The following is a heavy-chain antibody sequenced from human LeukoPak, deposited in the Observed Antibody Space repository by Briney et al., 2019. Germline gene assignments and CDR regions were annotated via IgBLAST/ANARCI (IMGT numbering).Heavy chain of an antibody. D-gene: IGHD6-13*01. Sequence: ASVKVSCKASGYAFTGYYVHWVRQAPAQGLEWVGWINPRNGDTNYAQRFQGRVTMTRDTSISTAYMELSRLRSDDTAVYYCARGLSSWYYYYYYMDVWGKGTTVTVSS. V-gene: IGHV1-2*02. CDR1: GYAFTGYY. CDR2: INPRNGDT. CDR3: ARGLSSWYYYYYYMDV. J-gene: IGHJ6*03.